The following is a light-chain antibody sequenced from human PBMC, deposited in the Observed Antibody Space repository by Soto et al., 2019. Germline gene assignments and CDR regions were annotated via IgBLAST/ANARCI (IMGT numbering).Light chain of an antibody. V-gene: IGLV2-14*01. CDR2: EVS. J-gene: IGLJ1*01. Sequence: QSVLTQPASVSGSPGQSITISCTGTSSDVGSYNFVSWYQQLPGKAPKLMIYEVSNRPSGVSNRFSGSKSGNTASLTISGLQAEDEADYYCSSYTTSSNYVFGSGTKATV. CDR3: SSYTTSSNYV. CDR1: SSDVGSYNF.